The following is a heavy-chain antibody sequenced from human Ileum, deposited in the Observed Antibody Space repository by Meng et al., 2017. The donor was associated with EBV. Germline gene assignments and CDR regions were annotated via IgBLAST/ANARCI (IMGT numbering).Heavy chain of an antibody. CDR3: AKDVAAGTYFDF. D-gene: IGHD6-19*01. Sequence: VQLLESGGGLVQPGGSLGLSCAASGFSFSDYDISWVRQPPGKGLEWVSAISGSGGSAYYGDSVKGRFTISRDNSKSTVYLHMNSLGADDAAVYYCAKDVAAGTYFDFWGRGTLVTVSS. CDR1: GFSFSDYD. V-gene: IGHV3-23*01. J-gene: IGHJ4*02. CDR2: ISGSGGSA.